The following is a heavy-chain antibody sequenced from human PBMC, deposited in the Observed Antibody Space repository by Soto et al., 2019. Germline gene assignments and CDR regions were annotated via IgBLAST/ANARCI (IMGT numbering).Heavy chain of an antibody. CDR3: ARVYSSGWYDYYYYYGMDV. V-gene: IGHV1-8*01. CDR1: GYTFTSYD. Sequence: QVQLVQSGAEVKKPGASVKVSCKASGYTFTSYDINWVRQATGQGLEWMGWMNPNSGNTGYAQKFQGRVNMTRNTSISTAYMELSSLRSEDTAVYYCARVYSSGWYDYYYYYGMDVWGQGTTVTVSS. CDR2: MNPNSGNT. J-gene: IGHJ6*02. D-gene: IGHD6-19*01.